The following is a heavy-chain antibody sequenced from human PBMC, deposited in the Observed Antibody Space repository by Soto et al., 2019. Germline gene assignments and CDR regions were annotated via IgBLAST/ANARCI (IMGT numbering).Heavy chain of an antibody. CDR1: GGTFSSYA. D-gene: IGHD6-13*01. CDR3: ARGGQGGRQQLVPFDY. CDR2: IIPIFGTA. V-gene: IGHV1-69*06. Sequence: QVQLVQSGAEVKKPGSSVKVSCKASGGTFSSYAISWVRQAPGQGLEWMGGIIPIFGTANYAQKFQGRVTITADKSTSTAYRELRSLRSEDTAVYYCARGGQGGRQQLVPFDYWGQGTLVTVSS. J-gene: IGHJ4*02.